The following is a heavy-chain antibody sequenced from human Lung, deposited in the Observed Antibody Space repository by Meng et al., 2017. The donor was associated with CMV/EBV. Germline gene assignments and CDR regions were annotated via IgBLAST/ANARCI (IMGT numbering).Heavy chain of an antibody. CDR2: ISGSGGST. Sequence: GESXKISCAASGFTFSSYAMSWVRQAPGKGLEWVSAISGSGGSTYYADSVKGRFTISRDNSKNTLYLQMNSLRAEDTAVYYCAKDSPIVVVPAAIIPSNDWXQCTXVTVSS. D-gene: IGHD2-2*01. CDR1: GFTFSSYA. J-gene: IGHJ1*01. V-gene: IGHV3-23*01. CDR3: AKDSPIVVVPAAIIPSND.